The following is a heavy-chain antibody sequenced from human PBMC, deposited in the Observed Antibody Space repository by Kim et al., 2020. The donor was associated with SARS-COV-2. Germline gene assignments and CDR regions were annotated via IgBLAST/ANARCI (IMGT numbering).Heavy chain of an antibody. CDR3: ASNYGGNGDAFDI. Sequence: SETLSLTCTVSGGSISSYYWSWIRQPPGKGLEWIGYIYYSGSTNYNPSLKSRVTISVDTSKNQFSLNLSSVTAADTAVYYCASNYGGNGDAFDIWGQGTMVTVSS. J-gene: IGHJ3*02. V-gene: IGHV4-59*01. CDR1: GGSISSYY. D-gene: IGHD4-17*01. CDR2: IYYSGST.